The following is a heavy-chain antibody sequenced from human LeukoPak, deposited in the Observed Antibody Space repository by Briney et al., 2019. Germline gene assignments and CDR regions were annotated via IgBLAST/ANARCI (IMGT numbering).Heavy chain of an antibody. V-gene: IGHV3-23*01. D-gene: IGHD3-10*01. J-gene: IGHJ4*02. CDR1: GFTVSSNS. CDR3: AKRGIVIRGILVIGYHQEAYHYDY. CDR2: ISERGGST. Sequence: GGSLRLSCAVSGFTVSSNSMSWVRQAPGKGLEWVSYISERGGSTTYADSVKGRFTISRDTSLNTLYLQMTSLRAEDTAVYFCAKRGIVIRGILVIGYHQEAYHYDYWGQGVLVTVSS.